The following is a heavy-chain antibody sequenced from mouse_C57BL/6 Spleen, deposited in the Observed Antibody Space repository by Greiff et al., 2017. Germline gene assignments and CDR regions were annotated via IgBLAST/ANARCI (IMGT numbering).Heavy chain of an antibody. CDR3: AREKYGNYGGIAY. CDR1: GYTFTSYG. V-gene: IGHV1-81*01. Sequence: QVQLQQSGAELARPGASVKLSCKASGYTFTSYGISWVKQRTGQGLEWIGEIYPRSGNTYYNEKFKGKATLTADKSSSTAYMELRSLTSEDASVYFCAREKYGNYGGIAYWGQGTLVTFFA. CDR2: IYPRSGNT. D-gene: IGHD2-10*02. J-gene: IGHJ3*01.